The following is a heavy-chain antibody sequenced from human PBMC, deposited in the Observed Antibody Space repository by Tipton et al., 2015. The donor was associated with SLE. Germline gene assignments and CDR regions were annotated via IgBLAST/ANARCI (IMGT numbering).Heavy chain of an antibody. CDR1: GGTLSIYA. Sequence: QVQLVQSGPEVKKPGSSVKVSCKASGGTLSIYAISWVRQAPGQGLEWMGGIIPIFGTVSYSQKFQGRVTITADESRSTVYMELSSLRSEDTAVFYCAGGDYDSRGNYFDYWGQGTLVTVSS. D-gene: IGHD3-22*01. V-gene: IGHV1-69*01. J-gene: IGHJ4*02. CDR3: AGGDYDSRGNYFDY. CDR2: IIPIFGTV.